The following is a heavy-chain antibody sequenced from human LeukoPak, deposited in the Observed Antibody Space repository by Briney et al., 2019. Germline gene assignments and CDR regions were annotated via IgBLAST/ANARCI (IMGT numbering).Heavy chain of an antibody. D-gene: IGHD3-10*01. CDR3: AREANYYGSGSYFEGTFDY. V-gene: IGHV4-59*11. CDR2: IYHSGTT. Sequence: PSETLSLTCTVSGVSISTHYWSWIRQSPGKGLEWIGLIYHSGTTNYNPSLKSRVTISIDTSKNEFSLKLTSVTAADTAVYFCAREANYYGSGSYFEGTFDYWGQGSLVTVSS. J-gene: IGHJ4*02. CDR1: GVSISTHY.